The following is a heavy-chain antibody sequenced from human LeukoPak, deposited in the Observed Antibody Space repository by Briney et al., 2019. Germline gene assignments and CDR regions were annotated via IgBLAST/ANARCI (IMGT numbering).Heavy chain of an antibody. V-gene: IGHV1-18*01. CDR3: ARDQVTTMVRGVILH. CDR1: GYTFTSYG. J-gene: IGHJ4*02. CDR2: ISAYNGNT. D-gene: IGHD3-10*01. Sequence: ASVKVSCKAPGYTFTSYGISWVRQAPGQGLEWMGWISAYNGNTNYAQKLQGRVTTTTDTSTSTAYMELRSLRSDDTAVYYCARDQVTTMVRGVILHWGQGTLVTVSS.